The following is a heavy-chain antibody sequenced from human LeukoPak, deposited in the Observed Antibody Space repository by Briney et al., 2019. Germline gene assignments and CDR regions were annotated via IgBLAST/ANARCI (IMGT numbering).Heavy chain of an antibody. Sequence: SETLSLTCAVSGGSITSYFWSWIRQPPGKGLEWIGYFYDSGSTKYNPSLKSRVTISVDTSKNQFSLKLNSVTAADTAVYYCAREGEYYYDSSGYYSDAFDIWGQGTMVTVSS. CDR2: FYDSGST. CDR1: GGSITSYF. D-gene: IGHD3-22*01. CDR3: AREGEYYYDSSGYYSDAFDI. J-gene: IGHJ3*02. V-gene: IGHV4-59*01.